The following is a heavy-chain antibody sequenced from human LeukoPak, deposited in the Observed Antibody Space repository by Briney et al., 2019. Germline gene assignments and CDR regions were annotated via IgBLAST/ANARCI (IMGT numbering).Heavy chain of an antibody. CDR2: ISYDGSNK. V-gene: IGHV3-30*18. J-gene: IGHJ3*02. CDR1: GFTFSSYG. D-gene: IGHD1-26*01. CDR3: AKDLHAGATLAFDI. Sequence: SGRSLRLSCAASGFTFSSYGMHWVRQAPGKGLEWVAVISYDGSNKYYAESVKGRFTISRDNSKNTLYLQMNSLRAEDTAVYYCAKDLHAGATLAFDIWGQGTMVTVSS.